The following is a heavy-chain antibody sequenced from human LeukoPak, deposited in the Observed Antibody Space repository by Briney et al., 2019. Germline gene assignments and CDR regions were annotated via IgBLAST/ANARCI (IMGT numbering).Heavy chain of an antibody. CDR3: AKDQVEEGWYELDFDY. Sequence: KPGGSLRLSCAASGFTFGSYGMHWVRQAPGKGLEWVAVISYDGSNKYYADSVKGRFTISRDNSKNTLYLQMNSLRAEDTAVYYCAKDQVEEGWYELDFDYWGQGTLVTVSS. J-gene: IGHJ4*02. CDR2: ISYDGSNK. CDR1: GFTFGSYG. D-gene: IGHD6-19*01. V-gene: IGHV3-30*18.